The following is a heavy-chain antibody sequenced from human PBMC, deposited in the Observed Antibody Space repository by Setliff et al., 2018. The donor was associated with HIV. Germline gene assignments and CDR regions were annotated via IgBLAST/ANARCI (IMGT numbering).Heavy chain of an antibody. J-gene: IGHJ5*02. D-gene: IGHD3-16*01. CDR1: GYKFTIYF. CDR3: ATVSTGGEYKA. Sequence: ASVKVSCKGSGYKFTIYFMHWVREAPGQGLEWMGRINPNNGATNYVQNFQGRVTMTRDTSISTAFMELSNLTSNDTAIYYCATVSTGGEYKAWGQGTLVTVS. CDR2: INPNNGAT. V-gene: IGHV1-2*06.